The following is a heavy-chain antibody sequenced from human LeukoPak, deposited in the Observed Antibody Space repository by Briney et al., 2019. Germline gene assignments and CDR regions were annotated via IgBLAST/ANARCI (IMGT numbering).Heavy chain of an antibody. D-gene: IGHD3-10*01. CDR2: IYYSGST. Sequence: SETLSLTCTVSGGSISSGGYYWSWIRQHPGKGLEWIGYIYYSGSTYYNPSLKSRVTISVDTSKNQFSLKLSSVTAVDTAVYYCARSGNPWTEYNWFDPWGQGTLGTVSS. CDR3: ARSGNPWTEYNWFDP. J-gene: IGHJ5*02. CDR1: GGSISSGGYY. V-gene: IGHV4-31*03.